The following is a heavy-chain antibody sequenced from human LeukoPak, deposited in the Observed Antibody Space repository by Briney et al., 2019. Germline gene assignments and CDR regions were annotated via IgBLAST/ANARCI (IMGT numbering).Heavy chain of an antibody. J-gene: IGHJ4*02. CDR2: IYTSGST. CDR3: ARAVKSSGWYGYYFDY. V-gene: IGHV4-4*07. CDR1: GGSISSYY. D-gene: IGHD6-19*01. Sequence: LSETLSLTCTVSGGSISSYYWSWIRQPAGKGQEWIGRIYTSGSTNYNPSLKSRVTMSVDTSKNQFSLKLSSVTAADTAVYYCARAVKSSGWYGYYFDYWGQGTLVTVSS.